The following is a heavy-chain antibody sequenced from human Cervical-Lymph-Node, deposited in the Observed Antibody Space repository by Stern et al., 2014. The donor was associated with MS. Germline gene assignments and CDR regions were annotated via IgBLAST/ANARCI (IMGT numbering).Heavy chain of an antibody. J-gene: IGHJ3*02. CDR1: GYRFTNYW. CDR3: ARKVLVASDAFDI. V-gene: IGHV5-51*03. CDR2: FFPGDSDT. Sequence: EVQLVESGAEVKKPGESLKISCKASGYRFTNYWIGWVRQMPGKGLEWMGLFFPGDSDTRDSPSLQGQVTIAADKSLTPPSLQWSSLKASDSAMYYCARKVLVASDAFDIWGQGTMVTVSS. D-gene: IGHD5-12*01.